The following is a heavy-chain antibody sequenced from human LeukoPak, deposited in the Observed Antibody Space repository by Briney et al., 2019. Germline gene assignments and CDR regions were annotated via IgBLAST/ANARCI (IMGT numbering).Heavy chain of an antibody. CDR2: INAGNGNT. CDR3: AREFSKYGDYPDY. J-gene: IGHJ4*02. V-gene: IGHV1-3*01. CDR1: GYTFTSYA. Sequence: ASVKVSRKASGYTFTSYAMHWVRQAPGQRLEWMGWINAGNGNTKYSQKFQGRVTITRDTSASTAYMELSSLRSEDTAVYYCAREFSKYGDYPDYWGQGTLVTVSS. D-gene: IGHD4-17*01.